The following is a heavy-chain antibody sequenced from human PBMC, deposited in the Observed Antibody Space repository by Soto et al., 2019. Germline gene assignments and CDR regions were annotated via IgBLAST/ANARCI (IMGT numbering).Heavy chain of an antibody. CDR3: ASPKIAFYNWFDT. V-gene: IGHV4-39*01. CDR2: IYYSGST. Sequence: SETLSLTCTVSGGSISSSSYYWGWIRQPPGKGLEWIGSIYYSGSTYYNPSLKSRVTISVDTSKNQFSLKLSSVTAADTAVYYCASPKIAFYNWFDTWGQGTLVIVSS. J-gene: IGHJ5*02. D-gene: IGHD3-3*02. CDR1: GGSISSSSYY.